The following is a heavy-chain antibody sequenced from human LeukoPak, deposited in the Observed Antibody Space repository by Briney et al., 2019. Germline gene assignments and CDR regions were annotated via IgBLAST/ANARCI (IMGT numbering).Heavy chain of an antibody. CDR3: VKDNPLDY. V-gene: IGHV3-30*02. Sequence: GGSLRLSCGASGFTFSNYGMLWVRQAPGKGLEWVAFIRYDGNDKLYADSMKGRFTISRDNSKNTLYLHINSLRAEDTAVYYCVKDNPLDYWGQGTLVIVSS. D-gene: IGHD1-14*01. J-gene: IGHJ4*02. CDR1: GFTFSNYG. CDR2: IRYDGNDK.